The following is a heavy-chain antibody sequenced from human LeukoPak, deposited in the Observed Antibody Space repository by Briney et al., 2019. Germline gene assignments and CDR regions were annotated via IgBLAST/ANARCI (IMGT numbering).Heavy chain of an antibody. V-gene: IGHV1-46*01. D-gene: IGHD3-10*01. CDR1: GYTFTSYY. CDR2: INPSGGST. CDR3: ARGRGVRGVIFDFDY. J-gene: IGHJ4*02. Sequence: ASVKVSCKASGYTFTSYYMHWVRQAPGQGLEWMGIINPSGGSTSYAQKFQGRVTMARDTSTSTVYMELSSLSSEDTAVYYCARGRGVRGVIFDFDYWGQGTLVTVSS.